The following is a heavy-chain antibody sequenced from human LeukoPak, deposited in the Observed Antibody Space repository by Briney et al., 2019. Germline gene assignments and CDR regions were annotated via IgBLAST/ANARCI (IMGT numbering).Heavy chain of an antibody. Sequence: SKTLSLTCTVSGGSISSGNYYWGWICQPPGKGLEWIGSVYYSGSTFYNPSLKSRVTISADTSKNQFSLKLSSVTAADTAVYYCASYDYIWGSYRQASLDYWGQGTLVTVSS. V-gene: IGHV4-39*01. D-gene: IGHD3-16*02. J-gene: IGHJ4*02. CDR1: GGSISSGNYY. CDR2: VYYSGST. CDR3: ASYDYIWGSYRQASLDY.